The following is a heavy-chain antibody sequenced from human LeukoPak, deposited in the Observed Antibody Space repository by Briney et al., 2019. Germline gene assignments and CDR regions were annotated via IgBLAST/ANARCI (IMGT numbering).Heavy chain of an antibody. Sequence: PGGSLRLSCAASGFTFSDFWMHWVRQAPGKGPVWVSRIRPDGTNASYADSVKGCFTISRDNARNTLFLQISSLRDEDTAVYFCARDMWGTLDYWGQGTLVTVSS. J-gene: IGHJ4*02. CDR3: ARDMWGTLDY. D-gene: IGHD1-14*01. V-gene: IGHV3-74*01. CDR2: IRPDGTNA. CDR1: GFTFSDFW.